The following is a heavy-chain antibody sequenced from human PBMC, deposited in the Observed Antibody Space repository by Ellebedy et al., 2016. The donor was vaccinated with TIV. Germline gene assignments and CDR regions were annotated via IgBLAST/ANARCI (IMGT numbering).Heavy chain of an antibody. CDR2: IHHDGTT. CDR1: GGYISSGELY. J-gene: IGHJ4*02. D-gene: IGHD1-7*01. CDR3: ARVLTRGTTTFDY. Sequence: MPSETLSLTCTVSGGYISSGELYWSWIRQHPGKGLEWIGYIHHDGTTYYNPSLRSRVTISVDTSKNQFSLKLSSVTAADTAVYYCARVLTRGTTTFDYWGQGTLVTVSS. V-gene: IGHV4-31*03.